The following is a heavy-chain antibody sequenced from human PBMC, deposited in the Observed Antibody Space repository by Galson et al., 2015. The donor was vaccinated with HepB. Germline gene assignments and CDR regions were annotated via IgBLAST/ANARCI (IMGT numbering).Heavy chain of an antibody. J-gene: IGHJ4*02. CDR2: IYSGGST. CDR3: ARENYYYDSSGYSTPVDY. V-gene: IGHV3-66*01. D-gene: IGHD3-22*01. Sequence: SLRLSCAASGFTVSSNYMSWVRQAPGKGLEWVSVIYSGGSTYYADSVKGRFTISRDNSKNTLYLQMNSLRAEDTAVYYCARENYYYDSSGYSTPVDYWGQGTLVTVSS. CDR1: GFTVSSNY.